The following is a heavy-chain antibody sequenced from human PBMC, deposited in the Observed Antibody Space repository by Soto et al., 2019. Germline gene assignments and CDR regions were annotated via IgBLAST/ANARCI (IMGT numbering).Heavy chain of an antibody. CDR3: AREGRHGMDV. V-gene: IGHV4-59*01. J-gene: IGHJ6*02. CDR1: GGSISSYY. Sequence: PSETLYLTCTVSGGSISSYYWSWIRQPPGKGLEWIGYIYYSGSTNYNPSLKSRVTISVDTSKNQFSLKLSSVTAADTAVYYCAREGRHGMDVWGQGTTVTVSS. CDR2: IYYSGST.